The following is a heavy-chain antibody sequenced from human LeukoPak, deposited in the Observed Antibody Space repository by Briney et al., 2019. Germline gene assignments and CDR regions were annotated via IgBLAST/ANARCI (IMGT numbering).Heavy chain of an antibody. D-gene: IGHD3-10*01. V-gene: IGHV3-23*01. CDR3: GKGGFGSGTYYNVMVA. CDR2: ISGSGGNT. CDR1: GSTFSTFP. Sequence: GGSLRLSCVASGSTFSTFPMSWVRQAPGKGLEWVSAISGSGGNTYYADSVKGRFTISRDNSKNTLYLQINSLGAEDTAVYFCGKGGFGSGTYYNVMVAWGQGTAVTVSS. J-gene: IGHJ6*02.